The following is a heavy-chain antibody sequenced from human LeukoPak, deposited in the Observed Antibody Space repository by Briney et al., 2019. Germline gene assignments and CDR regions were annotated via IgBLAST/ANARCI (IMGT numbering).Heavy chain of an antibody. CDR2: IYYSGST. CDR1: GGSISGFY. CDR3: ARGMAAAGDFDY. V-gene: IGHV4-59*08. J-gene: IGHJ4*02. D-gene: IGHD6-13*01. Sequence: TSSETLSLTCSVSGGSISGFYWSWIRQPPGKGLEWIGYIYYSGSTYYNPSLKSRVTISVDTSKNQFSLKVSSVTAADTAVYYCARGMAAAGDFDYWGQGTLVTVSS.